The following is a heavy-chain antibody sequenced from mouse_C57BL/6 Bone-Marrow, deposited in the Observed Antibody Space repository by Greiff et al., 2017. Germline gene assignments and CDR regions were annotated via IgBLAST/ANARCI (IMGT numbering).Heavy chain of an antibody. CDR2: LYPYSGVS. J-gene: IGHJ4*01. CDR3: ARTGAGSMDY. CDR1: GYSFPGYY. Sequence: EVQVVESGPELVQPGASVKISCKASGYSFPGYYMHWVQQSPGNILDWIGYLYPYSGVSSYNQNFKGKATLTVDKSSSTAYMQLRSLTSEDSAVYYCARTGAGSMDYWGQGTSVTVSS. V-gene: IGHV1-31*01.